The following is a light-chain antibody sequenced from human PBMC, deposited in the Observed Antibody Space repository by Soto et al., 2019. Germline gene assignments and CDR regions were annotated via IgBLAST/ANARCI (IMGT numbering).Light chain of an antibody. CDR3: RRYNNWPPLT. J-gene: IGKJ4*01. CDR1: QSVSSN. Sequence: EIVMTQSPATLSVSPGERATLSCRASQSVSSNLAWYQQKPGQAPRLLIYGASTRATGIPARFSGSGSGTEFTRTISSLQSEDFAVYCGRRYNNWPPLTFGGGTKVEVK. V-gene: IGKV3-15*01. CDR2: GAS.